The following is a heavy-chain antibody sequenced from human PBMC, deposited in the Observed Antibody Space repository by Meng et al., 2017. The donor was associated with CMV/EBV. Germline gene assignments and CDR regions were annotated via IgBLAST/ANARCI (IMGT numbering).Heavy chain of an antibody. Sequence: GGSLRLSCAASGFTFSSYAMSWVRQAPGKGLEWVSVIYSGGSSTYYADSVKGRFTISRDNSKNTLYLQMNSLRAEDTAVYYCAKDNSSYDSSGYLDYWGQGTLVT. CDR1: GFTFSSYA. D-gene: IGHD3-22*01. J-gene: IGHJ4*02. V-gene: IGHV3-23*03. CDR3: AKDNSSYDSSGYLDY. CDR2: IYSGGSST.